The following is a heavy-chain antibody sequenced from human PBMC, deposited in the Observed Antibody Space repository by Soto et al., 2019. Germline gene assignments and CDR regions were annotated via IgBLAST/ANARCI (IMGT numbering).Heavy chain of an antibody. CDR3: ARLYGLDAFDF. V-gene: IGHV4-59*08. Sequence: SETLSLTCTVSGGSISSYYWSWIRQPPGKGLEWIGYIFYSGSTSYNPSLKSRVTISVDTSKNQFSLKLSSVTAADTAVYYCARLYGLDAFDFWGQGTMVTVSS. J-gene: IGHJ3*01. CDR1: GGSISSYY. D-gene: IGHD3-16*02. CDR2: IFYSGST.